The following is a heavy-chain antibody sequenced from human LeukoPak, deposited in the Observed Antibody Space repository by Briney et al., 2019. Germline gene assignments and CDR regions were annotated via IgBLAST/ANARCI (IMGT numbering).Heavy chain of an antibody. CDR2: IGIDSGNT. D-gene: IGHD1/OR15-1a*01. J-gene: IGHJ4*02. V-gene: IGHV3-48*01. CDR1: GFTFSDYS. Sequence: GGSLRLSCAASGFTFSDYSMNWVRQAPGKGLEWISYIGIDSGNTNYADSVKGRFTISGDKAKNSLYLQMNSLRVEDTAVYYCARDNKYAFDNWGQGTLVTVSS. CDR3: ARDNKYAFDN.